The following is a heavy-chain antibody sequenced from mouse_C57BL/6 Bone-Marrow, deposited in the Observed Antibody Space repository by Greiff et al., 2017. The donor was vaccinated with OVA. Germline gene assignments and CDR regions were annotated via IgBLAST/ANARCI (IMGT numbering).Heavy chain of an antibody. Sequence: EVKLVESGGGLVQPGGSLKLSCAASGFTFSDYGMAWVRQAPRKGLEWVAFISNLAYSIYYAATVTGRFTISRENAKNTLYLEMSSLRSEDTAMYYCARHLYDYDYAMDYWGQGTSVTVSS. CDR3: ARHLYDYDYAMDY. CDR2: ISNLAYSI. D-gene: IGHD2-4*01. V-gene: IGHV5-15*01. CDR1: GFTFSDYG. J-gene: IGHJ4*01.